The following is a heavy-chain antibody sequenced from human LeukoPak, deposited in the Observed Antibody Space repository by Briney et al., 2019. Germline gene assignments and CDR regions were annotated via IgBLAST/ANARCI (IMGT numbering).Heavy chain of an antibody. CDR2: MNPNSGNT. Sequence: ASVKVSCKASGYTFTSYDINWVRQATGQGLEWMGWMNPNSGNTGYAQKFQGRVTITRNTSISTAYMELSSLRSEDTAVYYCASRMREREMATIIPTYFDYWGQGTLVTVSS. CDR3: ASRMREREMATIIPTYFDY. V-gene: IGHV1-8*03. J-gene: IGHJ4*02. D-gene: IGHD5-24*01. CDR1: GYTFTSYD.